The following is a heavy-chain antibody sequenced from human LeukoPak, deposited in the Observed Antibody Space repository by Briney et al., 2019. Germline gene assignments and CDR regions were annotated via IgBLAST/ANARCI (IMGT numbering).Heavy chain of an antibody. J-gene: IGHJ6*03. CDR3: AREYQGSVSSGVVPYYYYMDV. CDR1: GYTFTSYD. D-gene: IGHD2-15*01. Sequence: ASVKVSCKASGYTFTSYDINWVRQATGQGLEWMGWMNPNSGDTGYAQKFQGRVTMTRDTSISTAYMELSRLRSDDTAVYYCAREYQGSVSSGVVPYYYYMDVWGKGTTVTVSS. CDR2: MNPNSGDT. V-gene: IGHV1-8*01.